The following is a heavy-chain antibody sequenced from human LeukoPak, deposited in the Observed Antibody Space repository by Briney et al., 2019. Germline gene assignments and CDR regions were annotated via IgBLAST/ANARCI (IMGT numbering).Heavy chain of an antibody. CDR2: IYTSGST. CDR3: ASPDYGSGSN. CDR1: GGSISSGSYY. V-gene: IGHV4-61*02. Sequence: SETLSLTCTVSGGSISSGSYYWSWIRQPAGKGLEWIGRIYTSGSTNYNPSLKSRVTISVDTSKNQFSLKLSSVTAADTAAYYCASPDYGSGSNWGQGTLVTVSS. D-gene: IGHD3-10*01. J-gene: IGHJ4*02.